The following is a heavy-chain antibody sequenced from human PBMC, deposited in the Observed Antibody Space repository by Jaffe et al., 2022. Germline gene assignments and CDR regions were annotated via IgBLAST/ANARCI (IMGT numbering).Heavy chain of an antibody. V-gene: IGHV4-34*01. Sequence: QVQLQQWGAGLLKPSETLSLTCAVYGGSFSGYYWSWIRQPPGKGLEWIGEINHSGSTNYNPSLKSRVTISVDTSKNQFSLKLSSVTAADTAVYYCARGVRGIVVVPAAKSHYYYYYMDVWGKGTTVTVSS. D-gene: IGHD2-2*01. CDR1: GGSFSGYY. CDR3: ARGVRGIVVVPAAKSHYYYYYMDV. J-gene: IGHJ6*03. CDR2: INHSGST.